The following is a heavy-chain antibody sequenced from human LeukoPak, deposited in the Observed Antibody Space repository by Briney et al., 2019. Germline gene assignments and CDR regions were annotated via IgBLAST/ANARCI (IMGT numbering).Heavy chain of an antibody. V-gene: IGHV3-30-3*01. Sequence: GGXXXLSCAASGFTFSSYAMSWVRQAPGXXLEWVAVISYDGSNKYYADSVKGRFTISRDNSKNTLYLQMNSLRAEDTAVYYCARAPGATDYWGQGTLVTVSS. CDR1: GFTFSSYA. CDR2: ISYDGSNK. J-gene: IGHJ4*02. CDR3: ARAPGATDY. D-gene: IGHD1-26*01.